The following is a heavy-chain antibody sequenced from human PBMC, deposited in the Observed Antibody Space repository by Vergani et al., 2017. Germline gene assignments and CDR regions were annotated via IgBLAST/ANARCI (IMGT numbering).Heavy chain of an antibody. V-gene: IGHV4-61*02. CDR3: ARSRPYCTSGSCPAI. CDR1: GESIRSGSHY. J-gene: IGHJ4*02. CDR2: IHTGGST. Sequence: QVKLQESGPGLLKPSRTLSLTCTVSGESIRSGSHYWSWIRQPAGKGPEWIGHIHTGGSTDLNPSFKSRVSISVDTSKSQFSLKLNSVTVADTAVYYCARSRPYCTSGSCPAIWGQGTLVTVSS. D-gene: IGHD2-15*01.